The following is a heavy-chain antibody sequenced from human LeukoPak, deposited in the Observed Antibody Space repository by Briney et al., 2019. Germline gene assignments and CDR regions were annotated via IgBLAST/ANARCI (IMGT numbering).Heavy chain of an antibody. CDR1: GYTFSNYD. J-gene: IGHJ4*02. V-gene: IGHV7-4-1*02. CDR3: ARDTLWSSSGWYRY. CDR2: INTNTGNP. Sequence: ASVKVSCKASGYTFSNYDMNWVRQAPGQGLEWMGWINTNTGNPTYAQGFTGRFVFSLDTSVSTAYLQISSLKAEDTAVYYCARDTLWSSSGWYRYWGQGTLVTVSS. D-gene: IGHD6-19*01.